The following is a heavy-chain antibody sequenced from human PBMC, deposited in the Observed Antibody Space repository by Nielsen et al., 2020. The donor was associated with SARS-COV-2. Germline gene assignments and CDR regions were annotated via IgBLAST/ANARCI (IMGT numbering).Heavy chain of an antibody. J-gene: IGHJ4*02. CDR1: GSSFGGYH. V-gene: IGHV4-34*01. Sequence: SDTLSPTCAAHGSSFGGYHWSWTRQLPGKGLEWIGEVNYRGGTNYNPSLKSRVTISMDASKNQFSLKLSSVTAADTAVYYCARLRVTIFGVVISPDYWGQGTLVTVSS. CDR3: ARLRVTIFGVVISPDY. D-gene: IGHD3-3*01. CDR2: VNYRGGT.